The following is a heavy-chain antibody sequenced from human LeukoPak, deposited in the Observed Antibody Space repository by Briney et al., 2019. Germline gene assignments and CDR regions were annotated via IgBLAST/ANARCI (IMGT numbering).Heavy chain of an antibody. D-gene: IGHD3-16*01. CDR3: ASGAFGYNWFDP. CDR1: GGSFSGYY. CDR2: INHSGST. J-gene: IGHJ5*02. Sequence: PSETLSLTCAVYGGSFSGYYWSWIRQPPGKGLEWIGEINHSGSTNYNPSLKSRVTISVDTSKNQFSLKLSSVTAADTAVYYCASGAFGYNWFDPWGQGTLVTVSS. V-gene: IGHV4-34*01.